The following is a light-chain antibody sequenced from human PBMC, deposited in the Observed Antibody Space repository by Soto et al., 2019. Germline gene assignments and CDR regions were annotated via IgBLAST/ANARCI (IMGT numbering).Light chain of an antibody. Sequence: DIPMTQSPSTLSASVGDRVTITCRASQSISSWLAWYQQKPGKAPKLLIYKASSLESGVPARFSGRGSGTEFTLTISSRQPDDFATYCGQQYKSRWTVGQGTKVESK. J-gene: IGKJ1*01. CDR3: QQYKSRWT. CDR1: QSISSW. CDR2: KAS. V-gene: IGKV1-5*03.